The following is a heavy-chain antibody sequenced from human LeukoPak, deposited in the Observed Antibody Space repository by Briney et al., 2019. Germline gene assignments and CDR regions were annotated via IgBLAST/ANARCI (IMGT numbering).Heavy chain of an antibody. CDR2: IFYSGST. D-gene: IGHD3-22*01. V-gene: IGHV4-59*01. CDR1: GGSISGYY. CDR3: ARTTYYYDSSLGYFDL. J-gene: IGHJ2*01. Sequence: SETLSLTCTVSGGSISGYYWSWIRQPPGKGLEWIGYIFYSGSTNYNPSLKSRVTISVATSKNQFSLKLSSVTAADTAVYYCARTTYYYDSSLGYFDLWGRGTLVTVSS.